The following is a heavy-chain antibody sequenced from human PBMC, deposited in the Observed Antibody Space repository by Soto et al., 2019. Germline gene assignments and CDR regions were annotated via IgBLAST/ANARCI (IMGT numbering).Heavy chain of an antibody. Sequence: QVQLVQSGAEVKTPGASVKVSCTASAYTFTGYHLLWVRQAPGQGLEWMGWINAKTGDTNYAQKFRGTVTITADESTSTAYMELNNLRSEDTAVYYCARGASNSTGWYIWFDPWGQGTLVTVSS. CDR1: AYTFTGYH. CDR2: INAKTGDT. CDR3: ARGASNSTGWYIWFDP. D-gene: IGHD6-19*01. J-gene: IGHJ5*02. V-gene: IGHV1-2*02.